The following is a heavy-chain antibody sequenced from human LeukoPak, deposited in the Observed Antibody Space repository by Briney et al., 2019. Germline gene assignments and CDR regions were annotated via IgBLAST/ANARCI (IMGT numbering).Heavy chain of an antibody. CDR3: ARTILGVVFLFDP. CDR2: IYTSGST. V-gene: IGHV4-4*07. J-gene: IGHJ5*02. D-gene: IGHD3-3*01. Sequence: LETLSLTCTVSGGSITSYYWSWVRQPAGKGLEWVGRIYTSGSTNYNPSLKSRVTISVDTSKNQFSLKLSSVTAADTAVYYCARTILGVVFLFDPWGQGTLVTVSS. CDR1: GGSITSYY.